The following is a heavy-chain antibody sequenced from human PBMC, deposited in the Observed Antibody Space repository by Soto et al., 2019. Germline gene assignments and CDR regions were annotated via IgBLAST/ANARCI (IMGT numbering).Heavy chain of an antibody. CDR3: ARTTPYYYYAMDV. J-gene: IGHJ6*02. D-gene: IGHD1-1*01. V-gene: IGHV1-8*01. CDR2: LNPNSVNT. Sequence: QVQLVQSGAEVKKPGASVKVSCKASEYTFTSYDISWVRRATGQGLEWMGRLNPNSVNTAYAQKFQGRVTMTRNTSISTAYMELSSLRSEDTAVYYCARTTPYYYYAMDVLGQGTTVTVSS. CDR1: EYTFTSYD.